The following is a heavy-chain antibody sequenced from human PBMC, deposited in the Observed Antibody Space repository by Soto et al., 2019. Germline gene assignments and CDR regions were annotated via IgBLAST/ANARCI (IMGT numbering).Heavy chain of an antibody. J-gene: IGHJ5*02. D-gene: IGHD6-19*01. CDR3: ARDLGVPGIAVRPRPPGGP. V-gene: IGHV1-18*01. CDR1: GYTFTSYG. Sequence: ASVKVSCKASGYTFTSYGISWVRQAPGQGLERMGWISAYNGNTNYAQKLQGRVTMTTDTSTSTAYMELRSLRSDDTAVYYCARDLGVPGIAVRPRPPGGPWGQGTLVTVSS. CDR2: ISAYNGNT.